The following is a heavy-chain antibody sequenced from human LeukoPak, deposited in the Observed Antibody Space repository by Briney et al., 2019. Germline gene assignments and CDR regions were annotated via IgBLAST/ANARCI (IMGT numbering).Heavy chain of an antibody. CDR3: ARDSGYYGSGSYNLEYYFDY. V-gene: IGHV3-33*01. Sequence: GGSLRLSCAASGFTFSSYGMHWVRQAPGKGLEWVAVIWYDGSNKYYADSVKGRFTISRDNSKNTLYLQMNSLRAEDTAVYYCARDSGYYGSGSYNLEYYFDYWGQGTLVTVSS. CDR1: GFTFSSYG. J-gene: IGHJ4*02. D-gene: IGHD3-10*01. CDR2: IWYDGSNK.